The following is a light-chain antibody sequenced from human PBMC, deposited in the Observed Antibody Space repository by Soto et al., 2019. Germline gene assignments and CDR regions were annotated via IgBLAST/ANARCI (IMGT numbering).Light chain of an antibody. CDR3: QQSYITPYT. V-gene: IGKV1-39*01. CDR2: AAS. Sequence: DIQMTQSPSSLSASVGDTVTITCRASQSISVHLNWYQQKPGKVPKLLIYAASNLQSGVPLRFSGSGSETDFALTISSLQPEDFATYYCQQSYITPYTFGQGTKQEIK. CDR1: QSISVH. J-gene: IGKJ2*01.